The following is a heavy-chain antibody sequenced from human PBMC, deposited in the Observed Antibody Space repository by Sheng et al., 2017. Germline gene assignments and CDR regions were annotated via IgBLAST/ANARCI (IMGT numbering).Heavy chain of an antibody. CDR2: ISSSGSTI. J-gene: IGHJ6*02. V-gene: IGHV3-48*03. D-gene: IGHD4-4*01. Sequence: MDWVRQAPGKGLEWVSYISSSGSTIYYADSVKGRFTISRDNAKNSLYLQMNSLRAEDTAVYYCARDALMTTVISPYYYYGMDVWGQGTTVTVSS. CDR3: ARDALMTTVISPYYYYGMDV.